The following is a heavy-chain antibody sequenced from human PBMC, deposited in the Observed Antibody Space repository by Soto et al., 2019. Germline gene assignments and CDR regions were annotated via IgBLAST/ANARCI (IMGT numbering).Heavy chain of an antibody. CDR1: GGSIICGGYS. CDR2: IYSGTT. J-gene: IGHJ4*02. D-gene: IGHD2-15*01. V-gene: IGHV4-30-2*01. CDR3: AREDSGAFFDF. Sequence: SETLSLTCAVSGGSIICGGYSWSWIRQPPGKGLEWIGYIYSGTTHYNPSLESRVTIAMDRSKNQVSLSLKSVTAADTAVYYCAREDSGAFFDFWGQGTLVTVSS.